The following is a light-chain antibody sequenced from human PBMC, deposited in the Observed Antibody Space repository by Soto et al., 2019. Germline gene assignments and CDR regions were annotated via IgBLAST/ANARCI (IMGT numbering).Light chain of an antibody. Sequence: EMVVTQSPSTLAVSPGERATLSCRASQDVSSNLAWYQQKPGQAPSLLIYGASTRATGTPARFSGSGSGTEFTLTISSLQSEDYEVYFCQQYIRWPLTFGGGTKVDIK. CDR2: GAS. J-gene: IGKJ4*01. CDR1: QDVSSN. V-gene: IGKV3-15*01. CDR3: QQYIRWPLT.